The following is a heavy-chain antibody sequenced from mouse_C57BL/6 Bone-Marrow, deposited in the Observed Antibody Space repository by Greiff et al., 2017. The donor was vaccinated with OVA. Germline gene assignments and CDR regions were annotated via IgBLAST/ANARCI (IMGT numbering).Heavy chain of an antibody. CDR2: IHPNSGST. CDR3: ARWDYGSSSWFAY. Sequence: QVPLQQPGAELVKPGASVTLSCQASGYTFTSYWMHWVKQRPGQGLEWIGMIHPNSGSTNYNEKFKSKATLTVDKSSSTAYMQLSSLTSEDSAVYYCARWDYGSSSWFAYWGQGTLVTVSA. CDR1: GYTFTSYW. J-gene: IGHJ3*01. V-gene: IGHV1-64*01. D-gene: IGHD1-1*01.